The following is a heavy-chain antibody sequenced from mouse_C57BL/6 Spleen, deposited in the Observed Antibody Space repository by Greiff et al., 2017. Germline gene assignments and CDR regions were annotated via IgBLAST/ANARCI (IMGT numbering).Heavy chain of an antibody. J-gene: IGHJ1*03. D-gene: IGHD1-1*02. CDR1: GFTFSDYG. V-gene: IGHV5-15*01. CDR2: ISNLAYSI. CDR3: ARQIWSYWYFDV. Sequence: EVQGVESGGGLVQPGGSLKLSCAASGFTFSDYGMAWVRQAPRKGPEWVAFISNLAYSIYYADTVTGRFTISRENAKNTLYLEMSSLRSEDTAMYYCARQIWSYWYFDVWGTGTTVTVSS.